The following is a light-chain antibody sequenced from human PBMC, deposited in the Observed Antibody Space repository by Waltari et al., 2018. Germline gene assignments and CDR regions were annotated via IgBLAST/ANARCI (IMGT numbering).Light chain of an antibody. Sequence: QSALTQPASVSGSPGQSITISCTGTSSDVGSYNLVSWYQHYPGKAPKLMIYEVKKRPSGVSHRFSGSKSGNTASLTISGLQAEDEADYYCCSYAGSYVFGTGTKVTVL. V-gene: IGLV2-23*02. J-gene: IGLJ1*01. CDR1: SSDVGSYNL. CDR3: CSYAGSYV. CDR2: EVK.